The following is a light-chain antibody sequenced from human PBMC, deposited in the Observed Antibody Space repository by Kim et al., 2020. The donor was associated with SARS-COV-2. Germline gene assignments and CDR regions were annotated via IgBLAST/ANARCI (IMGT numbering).Light chain of an antibody. CDR3: QTWGTGWHWV. CDR2: LNSDGSH. V-gene: IGLV4-69*01. CDR1: SGHSSYA. J-gene: IGLJ3*02. Sequence: SVKLTCTLSSGHSSYAIAWHQQQPEKGPRYLMKLNSDGSHSKGDGIPDRFSCSSSWAERYLTISSLQSEDEADYYCQTWGTGWHWVFGGGTKLTVL.